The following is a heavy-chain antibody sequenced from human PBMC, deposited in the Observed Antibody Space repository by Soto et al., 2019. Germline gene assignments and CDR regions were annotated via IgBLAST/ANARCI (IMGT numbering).Heavy chain of an antibody. Sequence: SETLSLTCTVSGGSISSYYWSWIRQPPGKGLEWIGYIYYSGSTNYNPSLKSRVTISVDTSKNQFSLKLSSVTAADTAVYYCARRVGSGHYYYYYMDVWGKGTTVTVSS. CDR1: GGSISSYY. CDR3: ARRVGSGHYYYYYMDV. J-gene: IGHJ6*03. V-gene: IGHV4-59*08. CDR2: IYYSGST. D-gene: IGHD3-3*01.